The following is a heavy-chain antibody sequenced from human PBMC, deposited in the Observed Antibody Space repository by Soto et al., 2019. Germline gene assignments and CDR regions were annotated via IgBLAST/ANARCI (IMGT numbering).Heavy chain of an antibody. CDR1: GGSISSGDYY. CDR2: IYYSGST. CDR3: AREYSGSYKGPSPGIDY. Sequence: QVQLQESGPGLVKPSQTLSLTCTVSGGSISSGDYYWSWIRQPPGKGLEWIGYIYYSGSTYYNPSLKSRVTISVDTSKNQFSLKLSSVTAADTAVYYCAREYSGSYKGPSPGIDYWGQGTLVTVSS. J-gene: IGHJ4*02. V-gene: IGHV4-30-4*01. D-gene: IGHD1-26*01.